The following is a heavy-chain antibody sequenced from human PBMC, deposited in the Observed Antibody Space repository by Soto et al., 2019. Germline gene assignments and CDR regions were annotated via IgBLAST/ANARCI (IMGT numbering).Heavy chain of an antibody. CDR3: AREDGDYVLSPLFDP. D-gene: IGHD4-17*01. CDR1: GFTFSSYA. V-gene: IGHV3-30-3*01. CDR2: ISYDGSNK. J-gene: IGHJ5*02. Sequence: QVQLVESGGGVVQPGRSQRLSCAASGFTFSSYAMHWVRQAPGKGLEWVAVISYDGSNKYYADSVKGRFTISRDNSKNTLYLQMNSLRAEDTAVYYCAREDGDYVLSPLFDPWGQGTLVTVSS.